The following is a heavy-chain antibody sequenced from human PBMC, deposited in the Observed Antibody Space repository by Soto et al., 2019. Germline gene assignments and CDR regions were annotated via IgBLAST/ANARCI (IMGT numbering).Heavy chain of an antibody. V-gene: IGHV1-69*01. Sequence: QVQLVQSGAEVKKPGSSVKVSCKASGGTFSSYAISWVRQAPGQGLEWMGGIIPIFGTANYAQKFQGRVTITAEECTSKAYMEPGSLRSEGTAVYFCAGLVYYYGSRGYYLGGWFDPWGQGTLVTVSS. CDR1: GGTFSSYA. D-gene: IGHD3-22*01. CDR3: AGLVYYYGSRGYYLGGWFDP. CDR2: IIPIFGTA. J-gene: IGHJ5*02.